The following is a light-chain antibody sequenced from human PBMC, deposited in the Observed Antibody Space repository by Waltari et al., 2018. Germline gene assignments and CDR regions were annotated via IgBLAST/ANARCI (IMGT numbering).Light chain of an antibody. CDR3: CSYVGLGTYV. J-gene: IGLJ1*01. V-gene: IGLV2-23*02. Sequence: QSGLAQPASASGSPGQSITITCTGTSSDVGNYNLVSWYQQPPGKAPKLLIYEVTKRAPGTSDRFSASKSGTTASLSISGLQAQEDEADYYCCSYVGLGTYVFGTGTKVTV. CDR1: SSDVGNYNL. CDR2: EVT.